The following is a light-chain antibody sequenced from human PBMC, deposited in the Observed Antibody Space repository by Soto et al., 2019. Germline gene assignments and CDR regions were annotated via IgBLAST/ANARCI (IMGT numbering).Light chain of an antibody. CDR2: AAS. J-gene: IGKJ1*01. CDR1: QSISSY. V-gene: IGKV1-39*01. Sequence: DIQITQSPSSLSASVGDRVTITCRASQSISSYLNWYQQKPGKAPKLLIYAASSLQSGVPSRFSGSGSGTDFTLTISSLQPEDFATYYCQQSYNSPQTFGRGTKVDIK. CDR3: QQSYNSPQT.